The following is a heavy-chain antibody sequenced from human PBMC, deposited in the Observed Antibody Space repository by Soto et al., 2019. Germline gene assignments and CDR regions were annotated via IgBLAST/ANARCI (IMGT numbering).Heavy chain of an antibody. CDR3: ARSYYDFWSGYPGILPHGMDV. D-gene: IGHD3-3*01. CDR2: ISSSSSTI. J-gene: IGHJ6*02. V-gene: IGHV3-48*02. Sequence: PGGSLRLSCVASGFTFSSYSMNWVRQAPGKGLEWVSYISSSSSTIYYADSVKGRFTISRDNAKNSLYLQMNSLRDEDTAVYYCARSYYDFWSGYPGILPHGMDVWGQGTTVTVSS. CDR1: GFTFSSYS.